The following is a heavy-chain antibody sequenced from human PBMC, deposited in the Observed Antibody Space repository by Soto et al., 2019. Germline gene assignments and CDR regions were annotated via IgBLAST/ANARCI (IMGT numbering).Heavy chain of an antibody. CDR1: GFTVSNNY. CDR3: AAQRGGGGY. CDR2: IYSGGYT. V-gene: IGHV3-53*01. Sequence: EVQLVESGGGLIQPGGSLRLSCAVSGFTVSNNYMSWVRQAPGKGLEGVSVIYSGGYTAYGDSVKGRFTISRDNSKNTLYLQRKSRGGEDPAVDCWAAQRGGGGYWGQGTLVTVSS. J-gene: IGHJ4*02. D-gene: IGHD6-25*01.